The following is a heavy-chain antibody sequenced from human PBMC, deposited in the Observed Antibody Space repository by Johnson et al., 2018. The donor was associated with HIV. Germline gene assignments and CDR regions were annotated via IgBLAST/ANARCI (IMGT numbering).Heavy chain of an antibody. Sequence: QVQLVESGGGVVQPGRSLRLSCAASGFTFSSYAMHWVRQAPGKGLEWVAVISYDGSIKYYADSVKGRFTISRDNSKNTLYLQMNSLRAEDTAVYYCAREGGLTGAFDIWGQGTMVTVSS. CDR2: ISYDGSIK. D-gene: IGHD3-16*01. CDR1: GFTFSSYA. J-gene: IGHJ3*02. CDR3: AREGGLTGAFDI. V-gene: IGHV3-30*04.